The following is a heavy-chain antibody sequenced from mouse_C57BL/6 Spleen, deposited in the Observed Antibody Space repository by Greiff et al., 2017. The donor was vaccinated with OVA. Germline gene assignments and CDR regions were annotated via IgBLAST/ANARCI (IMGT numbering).Heavy chain of an antibody. CDR1: GFTFSSYT. CDR3: ARTYYGSTPWFAY. Sequence: EVQLVESGGGLVKPGGSLKLSCAASGFTFSSYTMSWVRQTPEKRLEWVATISGGGGNTYYPDSVKGRFTISRDNAKNTLYLQMSSLRSEDTALYYCARTYYGSTPWFAYWGQGTLVTVSA. CDR2: ISGGGGNT. V-gene: IGHV5-9*01. J-gene: IGHJ3*01. D-gene: IGHD1-1*01.